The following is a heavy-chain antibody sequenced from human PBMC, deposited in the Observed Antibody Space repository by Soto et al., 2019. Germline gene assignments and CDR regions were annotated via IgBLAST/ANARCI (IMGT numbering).Heavy chain of an antibody. CDR2: IYFSGST. D-gene: IGHD4-17*01. CDR1: GGSISSSNYY. J-gene: IGHJ4*02. Sequence: QLQLQESGPGLVKPSETLSLTCTVSGGSISSSNYYWGWIRQPPGKGLEWIGSIYFSGSTYYNPSLKSRVTISVDTSKNQFSLKLNSVTAADTAVYYCARLSAVTTSYYFDYWGQGTLVTVSS. CDR3: ARLSAVTTSYYFDY. V-gene: IGHV4-39*01.